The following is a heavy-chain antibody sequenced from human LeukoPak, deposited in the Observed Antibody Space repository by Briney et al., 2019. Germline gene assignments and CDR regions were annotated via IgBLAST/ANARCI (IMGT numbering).Heavy chain of an antibody. CDR3: ARVENDFWSGYYVDY. J-gene: IGHJ4*02. CDR1: GGSISSSSYY. D-gene: IGHD3-3*01. V-gene: IGHV4-39*01. CDR2: IYYSGST. Sequence: SETLSLTCTVSGGSISSSSYYWGWIRQPPGKGLEWIGSIYYSGSTYYNPSLKSRVTISVDTSKNQFSLKLSSVTAADTAVYYCARVENDFWSGYYVDYWGQGTLVTVSS.